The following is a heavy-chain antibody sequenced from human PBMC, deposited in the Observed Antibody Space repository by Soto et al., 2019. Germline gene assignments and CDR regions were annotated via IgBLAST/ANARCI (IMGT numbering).Heavy chain of an antibody. J-gene: IGHJ6*03. CDR2: IYSGGST. V-gene: IGHV3-66*01. Sequence: GGSLRLSCAASGFTVSSNYMSWVRLAPGKGLEWVSVIYSGGSTYYADSVKGRFTISRDNSKNTLYLQMNSLRAEDTAVYYCAREGPIVVEPAAIDYYYMDVWGKGTTVTVSS. D-gene: IGHD2-2*01. CDR1: GFTVSSNY. CDR3: AREGPIVVEPAAIDYYYMDV.